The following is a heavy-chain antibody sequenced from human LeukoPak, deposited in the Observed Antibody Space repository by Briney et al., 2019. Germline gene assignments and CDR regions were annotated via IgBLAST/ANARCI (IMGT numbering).Heavy chain of an antibody. CDR1: GFTFSSYG. J-gene: IGHJ4*02. CDR2: IRYDGSNK. CDR3: AREIIGYTYGAFDY. V-gene: IGHV3-30*02. Sequence: GGSLRLSCAASGFTFSSYGMHWVRQAPGKGLEWVAFIRYDGSNKYYADSVKDRFTISRDNSKNTLYLQMNSLRAEDTAVYYCAREIIGYTYGAFDYWGQGTLVTVSS. D-gene: IGHD5-18*01.